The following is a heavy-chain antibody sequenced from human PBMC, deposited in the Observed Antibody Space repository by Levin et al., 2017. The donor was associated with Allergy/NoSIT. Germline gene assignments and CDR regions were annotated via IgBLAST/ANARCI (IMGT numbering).Heavy chain of an antibody. D-gene: IGHD1-20*01. CDR1: GFSVRNNY. V-gene: IGHV3-53*01. Sequence: GESLKISCVVSGFSVRNNYMIWVRQAPGKGLEWVALMDRDGSAYNADSVKGRFTISRDNSKNTLYLQMNSLRDDDTAVYYCARDRVTQRYTWSWGPKESITYGMDVWGQGTTVTVSS. J-gene: IGHJ6*02. CDR2: MDRDGSA. CDR3: ARDRVTQRYTWSWGPKESITYGMDV.